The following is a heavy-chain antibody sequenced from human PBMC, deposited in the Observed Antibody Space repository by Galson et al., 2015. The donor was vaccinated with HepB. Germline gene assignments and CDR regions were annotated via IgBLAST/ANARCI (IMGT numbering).Heavy chain of an antibody. Sequence: LRLSCAASGFTFSSYAMHWVRQAPGKGLEWVAVISYDGSNKYYADSVKGRFTISRDNSKNTLYLQMNSLRAEDTAVYYCARDGIVAPFDYWGQGTLVTVSS. V-gene: IGHV3-30-3*01. CDR1: GFTFSSYA. CDR2: ISYDGSNK. J-gene: IGHJ4*02. D-gene: IGHD5-12*01. CDR3: ARDGIVAPFDY.